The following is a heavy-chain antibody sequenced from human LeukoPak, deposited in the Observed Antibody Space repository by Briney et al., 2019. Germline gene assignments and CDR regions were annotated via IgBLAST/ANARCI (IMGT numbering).Heavy chain of an antibody. CDR2: LKRCGSTT. CDR1: GFTFSSYW. J-gene: IGHJ4*02. CDR3: AYADHFDN. Sequence: GSSLRLSCAASGFTFSSYWMHWVRQAPGKGLVWVSRLKRCGSTTDYADSVKGRFTISRYNAKNTLYLQMNSLTGEDTAVYYCAYADHFDNWGQGTLVTVSS. V-gene: IGHV3-74*01.